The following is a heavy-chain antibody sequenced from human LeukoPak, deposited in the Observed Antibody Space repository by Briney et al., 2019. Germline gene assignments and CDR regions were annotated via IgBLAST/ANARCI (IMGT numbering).Heavy chain of an antibody. V-gene: IGHV3-23*01. D-gene: IGHD1-26*01. Sequence: GGSLRLSCAASGFTFSSFAMTWVRQAPGKGLEWVSSITSSGGGTYYADSVKGRFTISRDNSQNTLYLQMNSLRADDTAVYFCAKQIVGATSNDFDYWRQGTLVTVSS. CDR1: GFTFSSFA. J-gene: IGHJ4*02. CDR2: ITSSGGGT. CDR3: AKQIVGATSNDFDY.